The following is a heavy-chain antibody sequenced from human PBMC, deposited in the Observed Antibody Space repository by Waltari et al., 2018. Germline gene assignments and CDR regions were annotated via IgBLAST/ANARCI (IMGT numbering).Heavy chain of an antibody. CDR3: ARDYCDRTNCHGMDV. CDR1: EVTFSSYA. D-gene: IGHD3-22*01. V-gene: IGHV3-30*04. J-gene: IGHJ6*02. Sequence: QVQLVESWGGVGQPGRSLSLSCAASEVTFSSYALHWVRPAPGKGLDWVSVISYNERNISYVDSVKGRFTISRDNSKKMLYLQMNNLRAEDTAVYYCARDYCDRTNCHGMDVWGQGTTVTVSS. CDR2: ISYNERNI.